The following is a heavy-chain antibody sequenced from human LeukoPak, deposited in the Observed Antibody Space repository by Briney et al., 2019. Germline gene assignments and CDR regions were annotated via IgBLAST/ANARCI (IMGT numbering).Heavy chain of an antibody. D-gene: IGHD2-2*01. Sequence: GGSLRLSCAGSGFTFSSYAMTWVRQAPGKGLEWVSAISGSGDSTYYADSVKGRFTISGDNSKNTLYLQMNSLRPEDTAVYYCATRGYCSGTSCYAPQPWGQGTLVTVSS. CDR3: ATRGYCSGTSCYAPQP. J-gene: IGHJ5*02. CDR2: ISGSGDST. V-gene: IGHV3-23*01. CDR1: GFTFSSYA.